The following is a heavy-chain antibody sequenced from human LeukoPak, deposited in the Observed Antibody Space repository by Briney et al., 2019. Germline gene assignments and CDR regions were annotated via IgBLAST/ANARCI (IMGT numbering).Heavy chain of an antibody. CDR2: IYHSGST. CDR3: ARGRYCSGGSCLYWYFDL. Sequence: PSETLSLTCTVSGGSISSGGYYWSWIRQPPGKGLEWIGYIYHSGSTYYNPSLKSRVTISVDRSKNQFSLKLSSVTAADTAVYYCARGRYCSGGSCLYWYFDLWGRGTLVTVSS. D-gene: IGHD2-15*01. CDR1: GGSISSGGYY. J-gene: IGHJ2*01. V-gene: IGHV4-30-2*01.